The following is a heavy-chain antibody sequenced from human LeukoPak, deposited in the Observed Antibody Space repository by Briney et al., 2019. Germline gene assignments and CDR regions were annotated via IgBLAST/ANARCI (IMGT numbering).Heavy chain of an antibody. CDR2: SIPMYGTA. J-gene: IGHJ4*02. CDR3: ARVVLLYGSGTHLDV. D-gene: IGHD3-10*01. CDR1: GDTFSKYA. Sequence: ASVKVSCKAPGDTFSKYAISWVRLAPGQGLECMGGSIPMYGTANSAQKFQGRLTFNTDDSTSTTYLELSSLRPEDTALYYCARVVLLYGSGTHLDVWGQGTLVTVSS. V-gene: IGHV1-69*05.